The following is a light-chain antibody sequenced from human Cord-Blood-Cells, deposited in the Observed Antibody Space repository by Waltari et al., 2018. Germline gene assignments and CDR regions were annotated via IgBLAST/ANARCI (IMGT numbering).Light chain of an antibody. V-gene: IGKV1-16*02. Sequence: DIQMTHPPSPLSASVGDRVTITCRASQGISDYLAWFPQKPGKAPKSLIYAAARLQSGVPSKCSGSGSGTDFTLSISSLQPEDVATYDWQQYNSYPLTGGGGIKVEIK. CDR1: QGISDY. J-gene: IGKJ4*01. CDR3: QQYNSYPLT. CDR2: AAA.